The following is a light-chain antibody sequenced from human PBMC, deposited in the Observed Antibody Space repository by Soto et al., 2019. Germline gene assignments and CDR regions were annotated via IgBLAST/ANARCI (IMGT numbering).Light chain of an antibody. J-gene: IGKJ5*01. CDR3: HQYNNWPRT. CDR2: GAS. CDR1: QSVRNN. Sequence: DIVMTQSPATLSVPPGERATLSCRASQSVRNNLAWYQQKPGQAPSLLIYGASTRATGIPARFSGSGSGTEFTLTISSLQSEDFAVYFCHQYNNWPRTFGQGTRLEIK. V-gene: IGKV3-15*01.